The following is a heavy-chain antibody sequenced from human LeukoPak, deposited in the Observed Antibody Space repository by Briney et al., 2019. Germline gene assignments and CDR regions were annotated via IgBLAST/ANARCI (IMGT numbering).Heavy chain of an antibody. CDR1: GYSFTSYW. D-gene: IGHD6-6*01. J-gene: IGHJ3*02. CDR2: IYPGGSDT. Sequence: AGESLKISCKGSGYSFTSYWIGWVRQMPGKGLEWMGIIYPGGSDTRYSPSFQGQVTISADKSISTAYLQWSSLKASDTAMYYCARGGYRGLAARPDAFDIWGQGTMVTVSS. V-gene: IGHV5-51*01. CDR3: ARGGYRGLAARPDAFDI.